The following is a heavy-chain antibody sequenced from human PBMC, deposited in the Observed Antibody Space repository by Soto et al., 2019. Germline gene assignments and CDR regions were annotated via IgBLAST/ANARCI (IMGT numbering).Heavy chain of an antibody. D-gene: IGHD3-16*02. V-gene: IGHV1-69*01. Sequence: QVQLVQSGAEVKKPGSSVKVSCKASGGTFSSYAISWVRQAPGQGLEWMGGIIPIFGTANYAQKFQGRVTSTADEATSTAYRELSSLRSEDKGGYYCARAKSPVVAWGGVIVYHDHYGRDVGGQGTTVTVS. CDR1: GGTFSSYA. J-gene: IGHJ6*02. CDR3: ARAKSPVVAWGGVIVYHDHYGRDV. CDR2: IIPIFGTA.